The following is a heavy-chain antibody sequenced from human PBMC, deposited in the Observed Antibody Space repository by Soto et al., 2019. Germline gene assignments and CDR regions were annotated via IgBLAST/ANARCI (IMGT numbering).Heavy chain of an antibody. Sequence: QVQLVQSGAEVKKPGASVKVSCKASGYTFTSYGISWVRQAPGQGLEWMGWISAYNGNTNYAQKLQGKVTMTTDTSTSTAYMELRSLRSDDPAVYYCARGGYIWGSYRYSPNFDYWGQGTLVTVSS. CDR1: GYTFTSYG. J-gene: IGHJ4*02. CDR2: ISAYNGNT. V-gene: IGHV1-18*01. CDR3: ARGGYIWGSYRYSPNFDY. D-gene: IGHD3-16*02.